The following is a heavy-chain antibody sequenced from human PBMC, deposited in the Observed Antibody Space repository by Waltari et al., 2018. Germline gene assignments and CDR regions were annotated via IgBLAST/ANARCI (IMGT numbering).Heavy chain of an antibody. Sequence: QVQLVQSGAEVKKPGASVKVSCKTSGYTFTGYYMHWVRQAPGQGLEWMGRINPNSGGTNYAQKVQCRVTRTRDTSISTAYMELSRLRSDDTAVYYCARGDYGGNGGNFDYWGQGTLVTVSS. J-gene: IGHJ4*02. CDR1: GYTFTGYY. CDR2: INPNSGGT. D-gene: IGHD4-17*01. CDR3: ARGDYGGNGGNFDY. V-gene: IGHV1-2*06.